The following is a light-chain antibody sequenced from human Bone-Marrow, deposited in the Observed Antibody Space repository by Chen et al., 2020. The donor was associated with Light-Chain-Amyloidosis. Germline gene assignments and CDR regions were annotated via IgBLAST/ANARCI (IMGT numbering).Light chain of an antibody. Sequence: QSALTQPASLPGSPGQSITISCTRTSSDVGGDNHFSWYQQHPDKAPKLMIYEVTNRPSWVPDRFSGSKSDNTASLTISGLQTEDEADYFCSSYTITNTLVFGSGTRVTVL. CDR1: SSDVGGDNH. CDR2: EVT. J-gene: IGLJ1*01. V-gene: IGLV2-14*01. CDR3: SSYTITNTLV.